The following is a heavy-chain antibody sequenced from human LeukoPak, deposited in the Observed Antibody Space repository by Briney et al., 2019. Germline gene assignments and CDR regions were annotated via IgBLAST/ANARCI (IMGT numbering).Heavy chain of an antibody. J-gene: IGHJ5*02. V-gene: IGHV3-21*01. Sequence: GGSLRLSCAASGFTFSTYNMNCVRQAPGEGVEWVSSINSSSTYLHYAHAVKSRFTITRDHAKNSLYHEQNNLRAEDMVVYYGVRAGGGNWFDPWGQGTLVTVSS. CDR3: VRAGGGNWFDP. D-gene: IGHD3-16*01. CDR1: GFTFSTYN. CDR2: INSSSTYL.